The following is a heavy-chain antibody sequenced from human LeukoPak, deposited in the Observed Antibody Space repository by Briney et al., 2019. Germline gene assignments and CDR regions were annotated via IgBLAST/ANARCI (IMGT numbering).Heavy chain of an antibody. D-gene: IGHD6-19*01. V-gene: IGHV3-30*04. CDR3: AREYIAVAGNDY. Sequence: PGRSLRLSCAASGFTFSSYAMHWVRQAPGKGLEWVAVISYDGSNKYYADSVKGRFTISRDNAKKSLYLQMNSLRAEDTALYYCAREYIAVAGNDYWGQGTLVTVSS. CDR2: ISYDGSNK. CDR1: GFTFSSYA. J-gene: IGHJ4*02.